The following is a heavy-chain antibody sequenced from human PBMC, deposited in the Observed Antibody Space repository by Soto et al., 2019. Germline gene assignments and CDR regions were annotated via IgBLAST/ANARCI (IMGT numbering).Heavy chain of an antibody. V-gene: IGHV1-69*04. Sequence: GASVKVSCKASGGTFSSYTISWVRQAPGQGLEWMGRIIPILGIANYAQKFQGRVTITADKSTSTAYMELSSLRSEDTAVYYCAREGAAAGTKHFDYWGQGTLVTVSS. CDR2: IIPILGIA. D-gene: IGHD6-13*01. CDR3: AREGAAAGTKHFDY. CDR1: GGTFSSYT. J-gene: IGHJ4*02.